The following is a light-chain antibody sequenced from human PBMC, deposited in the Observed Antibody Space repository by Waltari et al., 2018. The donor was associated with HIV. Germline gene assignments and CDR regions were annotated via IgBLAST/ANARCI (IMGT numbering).Light chain of an antibody. CDR3: AARDDSLHGVV. CDR1: SSNVGSNN. J-gene: IGLJ3*02. V-gene: IGLV1-44*01. Sequence: QSVLTQPPSASGTPGERVTITFSAGSSNVGSNNVHLYQPLPGEAPKLLIYFNNQRPSGVPDRFSGSKSGTSSSLAISGLQSEDEADYYCAARDDSLHGVVFGGGTKVTVL. CDR2: FNN.